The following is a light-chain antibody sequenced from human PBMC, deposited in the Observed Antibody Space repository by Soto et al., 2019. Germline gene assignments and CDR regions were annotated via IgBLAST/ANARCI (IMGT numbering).Light chain of an antibody. CDR3: GSYAGNSYV. Sequence: QSALTQPPSASGSPGQSVTISCTGTSSDVGGYNYVSWYQQHPGTAPKLMIYEVTKRPSGVPDRFSGSKSGNTASLTVSGLQAEDDADYYCGSYAGNSYVFGTGTKLTVL. J-gene: IGLJ1*01. V-gene: IGLV2-8*01. CDR1: SSDVGGYNY. CDR2: EVT.